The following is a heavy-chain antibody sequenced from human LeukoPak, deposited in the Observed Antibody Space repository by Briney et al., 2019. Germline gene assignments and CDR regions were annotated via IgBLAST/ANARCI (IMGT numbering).Heavy chain of an antibody. Sequence: GGSLRLSCAASGFTVSSNYMRWVRQAPGKGLEWGSVIYSGGSTYYADSVKGRFTIYRDNSKNTLYLQMNSLRAEDTAVYYCARGYGDLEYFQHWGQGTLVTVSS. CDR1: GFTVSSNY. V-gene: IGHV3-53*01. CDR2: IYSGGST. J-gene: IGHJ1*01. D-gene: IGHD4-17*01. CDR3: ARGYGDLEYFQH.